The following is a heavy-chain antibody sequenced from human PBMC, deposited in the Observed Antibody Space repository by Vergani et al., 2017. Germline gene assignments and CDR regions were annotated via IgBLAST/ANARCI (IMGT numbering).Heavy chain of an antibody. V-gene: IGHV3-30-3*01. CDR3: ARDVSPSADCGGDCYSYFDY. D-gene: IGHD2-21*01. Sequence: QVQLVESGGGVVQPGRSLRLSCAASGFTFSSYAMHWVRQAPGKGLEWVAVISYDGSNKYYADSVKGRFTISRDNSKNTLYLQMNSLRAEDTAVYYCARDVSPSADCGGDCYSYFDYWGQGTLVTVSS. J-gene: IGHJ4*02. CDR2: ISYDGSNK. CDR1: GFTFSSYA.